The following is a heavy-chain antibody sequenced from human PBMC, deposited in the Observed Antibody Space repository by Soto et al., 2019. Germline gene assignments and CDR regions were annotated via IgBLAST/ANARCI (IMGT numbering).Heavy chain of an antibody. V-gene: IGHV4-30-4*01. CDR3: AREPPGYCSGGSCYSVIGKASDI. D-gene: IGHD2-15*01. J-gene: IGHJ3*02. CDR2: IYYSGST. Sequence: SETLSLTCTVSGGSISSGDYYWSWIRQPPGKGLEWIGYIYYSGSTYYNPSLKSRVTISVDTSTNQFSLKLSSVTASDTAVYYCAREPPGYCSGGSCYSVIGKASDIWGQGTMVTVSS. CDR1: GGSISSGDYY.